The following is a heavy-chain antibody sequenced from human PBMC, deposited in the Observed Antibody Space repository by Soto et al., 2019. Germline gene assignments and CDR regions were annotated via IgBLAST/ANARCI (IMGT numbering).Heavy chain of an antibody. V-gene: IGHV4-39*07. Sequence: SETLSLTCTVSGGSISSSSYYWGWIRQPPGKGLEWIGSIYYSGSTYYNPSLKSRVTISVDTSKIQFSLKLGSVTAADTAVYYCARDLSAGGEDFDYWGQGTLVTVSS. CDR2: IYYSGST. J-gene: IGHJ4*02. CDR1: GGSISSSSYY. CDR3: ARDLSAGGEDFDY. D-gene: IGHD3-16*01.